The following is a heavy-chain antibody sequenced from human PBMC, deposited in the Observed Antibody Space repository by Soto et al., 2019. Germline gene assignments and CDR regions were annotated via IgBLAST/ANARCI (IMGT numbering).Heavy chain of an antibody. CDR1: GFTFSNAW. J-gene: IGHJ4*02. CDR2: IKSKTDGGTT. D-gene: IGHD4-17*01. V-gene: IGHV3-15*01. Sequence: EVQLVESGGGLVKPGGSLRLSCAASGFTFSNAWMSWVRQAPGKGLEWVGRIKSKTDGGTTDYAAPVKGRFTISRDDSKNTLYLQMNSLKTEDTAVYYCRAPPDDYGDYTDYWGQGTLVTVSS. CDR3: RAPPDDYGDYTDY.